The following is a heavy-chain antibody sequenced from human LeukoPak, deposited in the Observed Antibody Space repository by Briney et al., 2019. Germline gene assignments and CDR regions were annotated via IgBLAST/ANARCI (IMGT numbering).Heavy chain of an antibody. CDR1: GYTFTSYY. Sequence: ASVKVSCKASGYTFTSYYMHWVRQAPGQGLEWMGIINPSGGSTSYAQKFQGRVTMTRDTSTSTVYMELSSLRSEDTAVYYCARDPGSGATTLGYYYYYYGMDVWGKGTTVTVSS. V-gene: IGHV1-46*01. CDR2: INPSGGST. J-gene: IGHJ6*04. CDR3: ARDPGSGATTLGYYYYYYGMDV. D-gene: IGHD3-10*01.